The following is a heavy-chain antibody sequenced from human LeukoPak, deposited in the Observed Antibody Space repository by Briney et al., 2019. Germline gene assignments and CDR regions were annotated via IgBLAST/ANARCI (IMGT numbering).Heavy chain of an antibody. CDR2: LSGSGDNT. Sequence: GGSLRRSCAASGFTVSGFAMSWGRRTPGKGLEWGSGLSGSGDNTLYADSVKGRFTISRDNSKHTLYLEINSLRAAAPDIYYCAKMKGYPFPKYCMDGWGQGTTVTVSS. J-gene: IGHJ6*01. D-gene: IGHD6-13*01. CDR1: GFTVSGFA. V-gene: IGHV3-23*01. CDR3: AKMKGYPFPKYCMDG.